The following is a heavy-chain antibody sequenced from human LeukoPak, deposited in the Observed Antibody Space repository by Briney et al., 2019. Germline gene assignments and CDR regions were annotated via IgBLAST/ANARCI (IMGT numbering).Heavy chain of an antibody. Sequence: PGGSLRLSCAAAGLSFSSYDMYWVRQAPGKGLEWVAYISTSGSTIDYADSVKGRFTISRDNFENTLYLQMNYLREEDTALYYCAKAFSSGWSPFDYWGQGALVTVSS. D-gene: IGHD6-19*01. CDR3: AKAFSSGWSPFDY. J-gene: IGHJ4*02. V-gene: IGHV3-48*02. CDR2: ISTSGSTI. CDR1: GLSFSSYD.